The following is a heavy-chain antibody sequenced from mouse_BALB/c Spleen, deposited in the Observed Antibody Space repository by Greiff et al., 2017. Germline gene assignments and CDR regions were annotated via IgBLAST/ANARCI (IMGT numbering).Heavy chain of an antibody. CDR2: ISSGGSYT. CDR3: ARDSYYGSSGRYFDV. V-gene: IGHV5-9-4*01. CDR1: GFTFSSYA. D-gene: IGHD1-1*01. Sequence: EVMLVESGGGLVKPGGSLKLSCAASGFTFSSYAMSWVRQSPEKRLEWVAEISSGGSYTYYPDTVTGRFTISRDNAKNTLYLEMSSLRSEDTAMYYCARDSYYGSSGRYFDVWGAGTTVTVSS. J-gene: IGHJ1*01.